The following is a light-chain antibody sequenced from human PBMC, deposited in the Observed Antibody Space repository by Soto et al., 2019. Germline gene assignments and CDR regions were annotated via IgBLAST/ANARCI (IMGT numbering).Light chain of an antibody. CDR2: GAS. V-gene: IGKV3-20*01. J-gene: IGKJ1*01. CDR3: KQYYSSWT. Sequence: EIVLTQSPGTLSLSPGERVTLSCRASQSISSTFLAWYQHKPGQAPRVIIYGASRRATGIPDRFSGSGSGTDFTLTISRLEPEDFSLYYCKQYYSSWTFGQGTKVE. CDR1: QSISSTF.